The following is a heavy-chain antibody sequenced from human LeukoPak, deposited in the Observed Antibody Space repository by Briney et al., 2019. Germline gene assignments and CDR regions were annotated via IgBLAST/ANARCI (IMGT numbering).Heavy chain of an antibody. Sequence: EPLKISCMGSVYSFTSYWIGWVCQMPGKGLEWMVIIYPGDSDTRYSPSFQGQVTISADKSISTAYLQWSSLKASDTAMYYCARGATLVYNLFDPWGQGTLVTVSS. CDR3: ARGATLVYNLFDP. J-gene: IGHJ5*02. CDR2: IYPGDSDT. V-gene: IGHV5-51*01. CDR1: VYSFTSYW. D-gene: IGHD1-26*01.